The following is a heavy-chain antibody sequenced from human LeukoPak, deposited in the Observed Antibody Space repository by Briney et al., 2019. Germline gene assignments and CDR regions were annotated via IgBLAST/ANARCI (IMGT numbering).Heavy chain of an antibody. V-gene: IGHV1-2*06. D-gene: IGHD6-13*01. J-gene: IGHJ6*03. CDR3: ARDGYSSRGGYYYYYMDV. CDR1: GYTFTGYY. Sequence: ASVKVSCKASGYTFTGYYMHWVRQAPGQGLEWMGRINPNSGGTNYAQKFQGRVTMTRDTSISTAYMELSRLRSDDTAVYYCARDGYSSRGGYYYYYMDVWGKGTTATVSS. CDR2: INPNSGGT.